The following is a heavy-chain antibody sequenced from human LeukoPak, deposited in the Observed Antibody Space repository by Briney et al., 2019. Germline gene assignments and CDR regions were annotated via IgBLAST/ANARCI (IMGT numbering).Heavy chain of an antibody. CDR3: ARGRTYDSSGYPYYFDY. J-gene: IGHJ4*02. D-gene: IGHD3-22*01. V-gene: IGHV4-34*01. Sequence: SETLSLTCAVYGGSFSGYYWSWIRQPPGKGLEWIGEINHSGSTNYNPSLKSRVTISVDTSKNQFSLKLSSVTAADTAVYYCARGRTYDSSGYPYYFDYWGRGTLVTVSS. CDR2: INHSGST. CDR1: GGSFSGYY.